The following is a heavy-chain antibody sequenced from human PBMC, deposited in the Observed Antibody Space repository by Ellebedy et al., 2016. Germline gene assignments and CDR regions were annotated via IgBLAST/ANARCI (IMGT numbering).Heavy chain of an antibody. V-gene: IGHV3-23*01. J-gene: IGHJ4*02. Sequence: GESLKISXAASGFTFSNFAMSWVRQAPGKGLEWVSAVSASGGSTYNADSVKGRFTISRDNSKNTLYLQMNSLRAEDTAIYYCARAGRVSWYDYWGQGTLVTVSS. CDR1: GFTFSNFA. CDR2: VSASGGST. CDR3: ARAGRVSWYDY. D-gene: IGHD6-13*01.